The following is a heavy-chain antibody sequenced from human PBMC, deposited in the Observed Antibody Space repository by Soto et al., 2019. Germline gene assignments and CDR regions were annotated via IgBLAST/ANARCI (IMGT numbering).Heavy chain of an antibody. V-gene: IGHV3-48*01. CDR3: ARAWELG. CDR1: GFTFSTYS. D-gene: IGHD1-26*01. J-gene: IGHJ4*02. Sequence: ESGGGLVQPGGSLRLSCAASGFTFSTYSMNWVRQAPGKGLEWVSYISSDTIYYADSVQGRFTISRDNAKNSLYLQMNSLRVEDTAVYYCARAWELGWGQGTLVTVSS. CDR2: ISSDTI.